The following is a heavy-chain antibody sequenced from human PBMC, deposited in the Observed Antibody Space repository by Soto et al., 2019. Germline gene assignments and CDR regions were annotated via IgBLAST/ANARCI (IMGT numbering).Heavy chain of an antibody. J-gene: IGHJ4*02. V-gene: IGHV3-13*01. Sequence: PGGSLILSCAASGFTFSSYDMHWVRQATGKGLEWVSAIGTAGDTYYPGSVKGRFTISRENAKNSLYLQMNSLRARDTAVYYCARPRSNCSGGSCYRDLFDYWGQGTLVTVSS. CDR2: IGTAGDT. CDR1: GFTFSSYD. D-gene: IGHD2-15*01. CDR3: ARPRSNCSGGSCYRDLFDY.